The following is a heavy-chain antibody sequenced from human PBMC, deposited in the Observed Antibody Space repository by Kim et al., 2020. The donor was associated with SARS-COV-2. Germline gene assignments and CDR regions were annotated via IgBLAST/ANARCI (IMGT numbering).Heavy chain of an antibody. D-gene: IGHD2-2*01. CDR3: ARDMIVVVPAAMRDNYYYGMDV. CDR2: INPSGGST. V-gene: IGHV1-46*01. J-gene: IGHJ6*02. CDR1: GYTFTSYY. Sequence: ASVKVSCKASGYTFTSYYMHWVRQAPGQGLEWMGIINPSGGSTSYAQKFQGRVTMTRDTSTSTVYMELSSLRSEDTAVYYCARDMIVVVPAAMRDNYYYGMDVWGQGTTVTVSS.